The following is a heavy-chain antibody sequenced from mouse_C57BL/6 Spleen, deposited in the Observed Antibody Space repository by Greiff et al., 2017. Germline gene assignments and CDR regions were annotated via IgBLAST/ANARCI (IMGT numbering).Heavy chain of an antibody. Sequence: DVKLQESGPGLVKPSQSLSLTCSVTGYSITSGYYWNWIRQFPGNKLEWMGYISYDGSNNYNPSLKNRISITRDTSKNQFFLKLISVTTEDTATYYCARGVYYGSSYIYFDYWGQGTTLTVSS. CDR3: ARGVYYGSSYIYFDY. CDR2: ISYDGSN. J-gene: IGHJ2*01. V-gene: IGHV3-6*01. D-gene: IGHD1-1*01. CDR1: GYSITSGYY.